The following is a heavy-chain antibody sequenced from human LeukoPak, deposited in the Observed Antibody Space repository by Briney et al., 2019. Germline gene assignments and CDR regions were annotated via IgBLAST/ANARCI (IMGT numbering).Heavy chain of an antibody. J-gene: IGHJ4*02. Sequence: GASVKVSCKASGYTFTSYGISWVRQAPGQGLEWMGWISAYNGNTNYAQKLQGRVTMTTDTSTSTAYMELRSLRPDDTAVYYCARDGDSSGYYPSDYWGQGTLVTVSS. CDR2: ISAYNGNT. CDR1: GYTFTSYG. V-gene: IGHV1-18*01. CDR3: ARDGDSSGYYPSDY. D-gene: IGHD3-22*01.